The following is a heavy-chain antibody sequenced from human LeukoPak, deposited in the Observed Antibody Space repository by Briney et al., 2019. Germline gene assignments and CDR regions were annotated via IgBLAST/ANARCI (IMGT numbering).Heavy chain of an antibody. J-gene: IGHJ4*02. CDR2: ISHSGST. D-gene: IGHD3-10*01. Sequence: SETLSLTCAVYGGSFSGYYWSWIRQPPGKGLEWIGEISHSGSTNYNPSLKSRVTISVDTSKNQFSLKLSSVTAADTAVYYCARVRYYYGSGSYYPLYYFDYWGQGTLVTVSS. CDR3: ARVRYYYGSGSYYPLYYFDY. CDR1: GGSFSGYY. V-gene: IGHV4-34*01.